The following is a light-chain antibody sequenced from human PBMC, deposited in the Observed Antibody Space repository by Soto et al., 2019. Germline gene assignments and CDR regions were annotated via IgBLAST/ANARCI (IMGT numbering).Light chain of an antibody. CDR3: RSYAGSYTFG. V-gene: IGLV2-11*01. Sequence: QAALTQPRSVCGSPGQSVTISCTGTSSDIGGYNYVSWYQHHPGRAPKLMIYDVSKRPSGVPDRFSGSKSGITASLIISGLQAEDEADYYCRSYAGSYTFGFGGGTQLTVL. CDR1: SSDIGGYNY. CDR2: DVS. J-gene: IGLJ2*01.